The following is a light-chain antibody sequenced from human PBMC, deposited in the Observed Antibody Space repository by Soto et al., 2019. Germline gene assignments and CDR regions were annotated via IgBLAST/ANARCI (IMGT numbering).Light chain of an antibody. V-gene: IGLV2-14*03. CDR1: SSYIGGYNY. CDR2: DVS. J-gene: IGLJ2*01. Sequence: QSVLTQPASVSGSPGQSITISCTGTSSYIGGYNYVSWYQHHPGKAPKLIIYDVSNRPSGVSNRFSGSKSGNTASLTISGLQAEDEADYSCSSYRSNSTLRDVVFGGGTKLTVL. CDR3: SSYRSNSTLRDVV.